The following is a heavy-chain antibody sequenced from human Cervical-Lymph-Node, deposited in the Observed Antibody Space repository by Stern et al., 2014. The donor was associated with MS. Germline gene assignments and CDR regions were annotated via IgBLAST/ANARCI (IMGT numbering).Heavy chain of an antibody. J-gene: IGHJ4*02. D-gene: IGHD5-18*01. CDR1: GYTFTSYY. CDR3: SRPDTVNTAMVGDY. Sequence: QLVQSGAEVKKPGASVKVSCKASGYTFTSYYMPWVRQAPGQGLEWMGIINPSDGSTNYAQKFQGRVTMTRDTSTSTVYMKLSGLRSEDTAVYYCSRPDTVNTAMVGDYWGQGTLVTVSS. CDR2: INPSDGST. V-gene: IGHV1-46*03.